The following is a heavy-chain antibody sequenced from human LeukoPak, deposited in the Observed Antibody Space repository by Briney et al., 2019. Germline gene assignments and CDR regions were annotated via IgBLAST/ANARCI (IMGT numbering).Heavy chain of an antibody. Sequence: GGSLRLSCAASGFTFNSYSMTWVRQAPGKGLEWISYISGSSTSIYYSDSIKGRFTISRDNAKNSLYLQMTRVTAEDTAVYYCARQGPYDSSGYGYWGQGTLVTVSS. D-gene: IGHD3-22*01. J-gene: IGHJ4*02. CDR3: ARQGPYDSSGYGY. V-gene: IGHV3-48*04. CDR1: GFTFNSYS. CDR2: ISGSSTSI.